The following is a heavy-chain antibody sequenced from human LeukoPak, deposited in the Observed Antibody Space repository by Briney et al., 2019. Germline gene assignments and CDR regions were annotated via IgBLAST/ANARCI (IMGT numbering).Heavy chain of an antibody. CDR3: ARDSVAVNWFDP. J-gene: IGHJ5*02. V-gene: IGHV4-39*07. D-gene: IGHD6-19*01. CDR2: IYYSGST. CDR1: GGSISSSSYY. Sequence: PSETLSLTCTVSGGSISSSSYYWGWIRQPPGKGLEWIGSIYYSGSTYYNPSLKSRVTISVDTSKNQFSLKLSSVTAADTAVYYCARDSVAVNWFDPWGQGTLVTVSS.